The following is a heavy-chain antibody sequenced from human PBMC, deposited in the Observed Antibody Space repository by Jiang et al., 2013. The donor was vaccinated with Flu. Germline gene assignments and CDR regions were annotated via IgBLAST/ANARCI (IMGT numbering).Heavy chain of an antibody. D-gene: IGHD2-2*01. CDR2: IVVGSGNT. CDR3: AADSDCSSTSCYP. Sequence: WVRQARGQRLEWIGWIVVGSGNTNYAQKFQERVTITRDMSTSTAYMELSSLRSEDTAVYYCAADSDCSSTSCYPWGQGTLVTVSS. V-gene: IGHV1-58*01. J-gene: IGHJ4*02.